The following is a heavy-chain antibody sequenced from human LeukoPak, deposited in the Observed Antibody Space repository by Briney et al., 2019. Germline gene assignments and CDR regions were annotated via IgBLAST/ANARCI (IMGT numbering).Heavy chain of an antibody. D-gene: IGHD6-13*01. V-gene: IGHV1-2*02. Sequence: GASVKVSCKASGYAFTGYYMHWVRQAPGQGLEWMGWINPNSGGTNYALKFQGRVTMTRDTSISTAYMELSRLRSDDTAVYYCATSSSWYWYFDYWGQGTLVTVSS. CDR2: INPNSGGT. CDR1: GYAFTGYY. J-gene: IGHJ4*02. CDR3: ATSSSWYWYFDY.